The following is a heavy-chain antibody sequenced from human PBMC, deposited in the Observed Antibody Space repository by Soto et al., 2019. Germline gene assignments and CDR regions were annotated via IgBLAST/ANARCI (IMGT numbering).Heavy chain of an antibody. V-gene: IGHV1-3*01. CDR1: GYTFTSYA. Sequence: ASVKVSCKASGYTFTSYAMHWVRQAPGQRLEWMGWINAGNGNTKYSQKFQGRVTITRDTSASTAYMELSSLRSEDTAVYYCARSGTTVTTSEAYYYSGMDVWGQGTTVTVSS. CDR3: ARSGTTVTTSEAYYYSGMDV. D-gene: IGHD4-17*01. J-gene: IGHJ6*02. CDR2: INAGNGNT.